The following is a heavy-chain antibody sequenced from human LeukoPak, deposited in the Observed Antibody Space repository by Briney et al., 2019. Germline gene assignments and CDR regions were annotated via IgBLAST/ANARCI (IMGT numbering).Heavy chain of an antibody. D-gene: IGHD4-17*01. CDR3: ARDNDDYGENNDAFDI. Sequence: GASVKVSCKASGYTFTSYGISWVRQAPGQGLEWMGIINPSGGSTSYAQKFQGRVTMTRDTSTSTVYMELSSLRSEDTAVYYCARDNDDYGENNDAFDIWGQGTMVTVSS. CDR2: INPSGGST. CDR1: GYTFTSYG. J-gene: IGHJ3*02. V-gene: IGHV1-46*01.